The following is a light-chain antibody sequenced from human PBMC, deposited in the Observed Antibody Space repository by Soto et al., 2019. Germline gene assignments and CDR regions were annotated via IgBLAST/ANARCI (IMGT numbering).Light chain of an antibody. J-gene: IGLJ1*01. V-gene: IGLV2-14*01. CDR3: SSYTRSYTDI. CDR2: DVS. Sequence: QSALTQPASVSGSPGQSITISCTGTSSDVGFSNYVSWYQQHPGKAPRLMISDVSNRPSGVSNRFSGSKSGNTASLTISGLHAEDVANYYCSSYTRSYTDILGPGTMVTVL. CDR1: SSDVGFSNY.